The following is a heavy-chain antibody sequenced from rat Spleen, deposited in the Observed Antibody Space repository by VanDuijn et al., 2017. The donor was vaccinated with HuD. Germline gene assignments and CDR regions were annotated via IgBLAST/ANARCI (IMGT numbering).Heavy chain of an antibody. CDR3: AXXGYGX. V-gene: IGHV5-7*01. D-gene: IGHD4-3*01. CDR1: GFTFSDYN. CDR2: TTNTGGST. J-gene: IGHJ3*01. Sequence: EVQLVESGGGLVQPGRSLKLSCAASGFTFSDYNMAWVRQATKKGLEWVASTTNTGGSTYYPDSVKGRFTIPRENAKSTLYLQMNCLRSEEPATXXCAXXGYGXXGQGXXVTVSS.